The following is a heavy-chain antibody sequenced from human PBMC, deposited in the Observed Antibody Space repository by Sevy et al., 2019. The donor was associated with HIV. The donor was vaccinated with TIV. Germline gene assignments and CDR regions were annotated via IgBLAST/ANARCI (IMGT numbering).Heavy chain of an antibody. CDR2: IIPSSGGT. CDR3: SRSVYGSGTYLNDY. V-gene: IGHV1-2*02. Sequence: ASVKVSCKASGYTFTGYYIHWVRQAPGQGLEWMGWIIPSSGGTNYGQKFLGRVTMTRDTSISTAYLELHRLTSHDTGAYYCSRSVYGSGTYLNDYWGQGTLFTVSS. J-gene: IGHJ4*02. D-gene: IGHD3-10*01. CDR1: GYTFTGYY.